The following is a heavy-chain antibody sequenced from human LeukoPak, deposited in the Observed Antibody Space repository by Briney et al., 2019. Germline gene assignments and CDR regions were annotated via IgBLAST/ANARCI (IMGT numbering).Heavy chain of an antibody. J-gene: IGHJ5*02. CDR2: IWYDGSNK. CDR3: ARGRRYCSSTSCYSWFDP. V-gene: IGHV3-33*01. D-gene: IGHD2-2*01. CDR1: GFTFSSYG. Sequence: GGSLRLSCAASGFTFSSYGMHWVRQAPGKGLEWVAVIWYDGSNKYYADSVKGRFTISRDNSKNTLYLQMNSLRAEDTAVYYCARGRRYCSSTSCYSWFDPWGQGTLVTVSS.